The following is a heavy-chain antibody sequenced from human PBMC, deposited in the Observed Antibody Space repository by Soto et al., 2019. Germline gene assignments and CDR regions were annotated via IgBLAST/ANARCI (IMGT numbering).Heavy chain of an antibody. CDR1: GGSISSYY. V-gene: IGHV4-59*01. J-gene: IGHJ6*02. CDR2: IYYSGST. D-gene: IGHD2-15*01. Sequence: SETLSLTCTVSGGSISSYYWSWIRQPPGKGLEWIGYIYYSGSTNYNPSLKSRVTISVGTSKNQFSLKLSSVTAADTAVYYCARGGCSGGSCYGARDYYYGMDVWGQGTTVTVSS. CDR3: ARGGCSGGSCYGARDYYYGMDV.